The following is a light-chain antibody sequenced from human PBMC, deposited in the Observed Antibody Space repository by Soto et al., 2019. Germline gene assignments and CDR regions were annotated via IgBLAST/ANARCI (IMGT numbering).Light chain of an antibody. V-gene: IGKV1-5*01. CDR2: DAS. CDR1: QIISSS. J-gene: IGKJ1*01. CDR3: QQYKSYSVA. Sequence: EIPMTQSPSTLSVSLGERVTISCRASQIISSSVAWYQQKPGKAPKLLIYDASSLESGVPSRVSGSGAGTECTLTISSLQPDDCATYYGQQYKSYSVAFGQGTKVEIK.